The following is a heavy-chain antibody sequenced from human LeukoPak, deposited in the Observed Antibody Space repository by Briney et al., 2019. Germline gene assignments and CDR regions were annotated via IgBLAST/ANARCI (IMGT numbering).Heavy chain of an antibody. J-gene: IGHJ4*02. CDR3: ARDRSDYDDY. CDR2: ISYDGSNK. Sequence: PGGSLRLSCAASGFTFSSYAMHWVRQAPGKGLEWVAVISYDGSNKYYADSVKGRFTISRDNSKNTLYLQMNSLRAEDTAVYYCARDRSDYDDYWGQGTLVTVSS. CDR1: GFTFSSYA. V-gene: IGHV3-30-3*01.